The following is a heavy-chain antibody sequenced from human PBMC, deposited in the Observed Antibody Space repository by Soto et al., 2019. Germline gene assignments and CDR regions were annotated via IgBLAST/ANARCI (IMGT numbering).Heavy chain of an antibody. D-gene: IGHD2-15*01. J-gene: IGHJ6*03. Sequence: EVKLVESGGGLVQPGGSLRLSCAASGFTFSNYWMYWVRQAPGKGLVWVSRINSDGSVSSYADSVKGRLTISRDNVKNTLYLEMDSLRVEDTGVYYCARGDCVGGNCYSLAGSFYYYLDVWGKGTTVTVFS. V-gene: IGHV3-74*01. CDR3: ARGDCVGGNCYSLAGSFYYYLDV. CDR1: GFTFSNYW. CDR2: INSDGSVS.